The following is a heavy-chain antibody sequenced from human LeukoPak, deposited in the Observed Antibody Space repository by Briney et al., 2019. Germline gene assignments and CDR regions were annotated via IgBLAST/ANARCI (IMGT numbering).Heavy chain of an antibody. J-gene: IGHJ4*02. Sequence: GGSLRLSCAASGFTFSNFAMHWVRQAPGKGLEWLAIISYDGSDKYYAGSVKGRCTISRDNSNNMVYLEMSGLRFEDTALYYCARDLRITFFGVITATGGLDSWGQGTLLTVSS. D-gene: IGHD3-3*01. CDR1: GFTFSNFA. CDR3: ARDLRITFFGVITATGGLDS. CDR2: ISYDGSDK. V-gene: IGHV3-30*19.